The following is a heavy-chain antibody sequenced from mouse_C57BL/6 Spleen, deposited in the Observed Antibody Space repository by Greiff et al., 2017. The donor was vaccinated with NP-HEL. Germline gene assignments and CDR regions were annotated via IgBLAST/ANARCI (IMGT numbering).Heavy chain of an antibody. V-gene: IGHV4-1*01. CDR1: GIDFSRYW. CDR3: ARPGELRYQYWYCDV. D-gene: IGHD1-1*01. Sequence: EVNVVESGGGLVQPGGSLKLSCAASGIDFSRYWMSWVRRAPGKGLEWIGEVNPDSSTINYAPSLKDKFIIPRDSAKKTLYLQMSKGRSEDTALYYAARPGELRYQYWYCDVGSTGATVTVSS. J-gene: IGHJ1*03. CDR2: VNPDSSTI.